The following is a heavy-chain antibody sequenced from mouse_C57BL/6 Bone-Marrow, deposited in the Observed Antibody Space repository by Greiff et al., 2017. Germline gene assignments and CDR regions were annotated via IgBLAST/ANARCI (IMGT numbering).Heavy chain of an antibody. CDR3: GQLGRVDD. CDR2: IYPRDGNT. CDR1: GYTFTSYG. Sequence: QVQLQQSGAELVRPGASVKLSCKASGYTFTSYGIRWVKQRPGQGLEWIGEIYPRDGNTNYNEKFKGKATLTADKSSSTPYMELRSLTAVDSAVCFCGQLGRVDDWGKGTSVTVSS. J-gene: IGHJ4*01. V-gene: IGHV1-81*01. D-gene: IGHD4-1*02.